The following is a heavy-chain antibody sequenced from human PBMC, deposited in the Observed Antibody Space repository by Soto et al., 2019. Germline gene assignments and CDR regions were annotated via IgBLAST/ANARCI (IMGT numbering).Heavy chain of an antibody. Sequence: TSETLSLTCTVSGGSISSYYWSWIRQPPGKGLEWIGYIYYSGSTNYNPSLKSRVTISVDTSKNQFSLKLSSVTAADTAVYYCARGYCSGGSCYRWFDPWGQGTLVTVSS. J-gene: IGHJ5*02. CDR2: IYYSGST. CDR1: GGSISSYY. V-gene: IGHV4-59*01. CDR3: ARGYCSGGSCYRWFDP. D-gene: IGHD2-15*01.